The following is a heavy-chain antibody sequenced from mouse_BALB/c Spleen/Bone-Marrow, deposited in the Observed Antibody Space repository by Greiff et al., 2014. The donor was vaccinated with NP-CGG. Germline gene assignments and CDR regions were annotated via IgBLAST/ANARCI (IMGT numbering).Heavy chain of an antibody. J-gene: IGHJ2*01. CDR3: ARYYYGFLDY. CDR1: GFSLTSYG. V-gene: IGHV2-9*02. D-gene: IGHD1-2*01. Sequence: VQVVESGPGLVAPSQSLSITCTVSGFSLTSYGVHWVRQPPGKGLEWLGVIWAGGSTNYNSTLMSRLSSSKDNSKSQVFLKMNSLQTDDTAMYYCARYYYGFLDYWGQGTTLTVSS. CDR2: IWAGGST.